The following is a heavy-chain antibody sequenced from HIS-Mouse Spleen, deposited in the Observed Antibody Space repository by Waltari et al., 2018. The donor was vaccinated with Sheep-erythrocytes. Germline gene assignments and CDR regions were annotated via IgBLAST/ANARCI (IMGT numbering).Heavy chain of an antibody. CDR2: IGTACDT. CDR3: AGANSGSYDDAFDI. CDR1: GFTFSSYD. J-gene: IGHJ3*02. Sequence: EVQLVESGGGLVQPGGSLRLSCAASGFTFSSYDMHWVRQATGKGLEWVSAIGTACDTYYPGSVKGRFTISRENAKNSLYLQMNSLRAGDTAVYYCAGANSGSYDDAFDIWGQGTMVTVSS. D-gene: IGHD1-26*01. V-gene: IGHV3-13*01.